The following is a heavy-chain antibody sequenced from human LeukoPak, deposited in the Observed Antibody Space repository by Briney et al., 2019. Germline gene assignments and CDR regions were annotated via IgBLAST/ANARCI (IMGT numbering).Heavy chain of an antibody. V-gene: IGHV1-3*01. Sequence: GASVKVSCKTSGYTFTNFAIHWVRQAPGQRLEWMGWNNAGNGNTKYSQNLQGRVTIAGDTSASTAYMELTSLRSEDTAVYYCARGLLWFGELSTLGYWGQGTLVTVSS. CDR2: NNAGNGNT. J-gene: IGHJ4*02. D-gene: IGHD3-10*01. CDR3: ARGLLWFGELSTLGY. CDR1: GYTFTNFA.